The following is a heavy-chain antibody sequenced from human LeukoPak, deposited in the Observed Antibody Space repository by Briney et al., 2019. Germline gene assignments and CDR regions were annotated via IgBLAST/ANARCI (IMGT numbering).Heavy chain of an antibody. D-gene: IGHD3-10*01. J-gene: IGHJ4*02. CDR2: VRNDGGDK. CDR3: AKHYYGSGCQKYYFDY. V-gene: IGHV3-30*02. Sequence: GGSLRLSCAASGFIFSDYGMHWVRQAPGKGLEWVTMVRNDGGDKYYAGSVRGRFTISRDNSKNTLYLQMNSLRPEDTAVYYCAKHYYGSGCQKYYFDYWGQGTLVTVSS. CDR1: GFIFSDYG.